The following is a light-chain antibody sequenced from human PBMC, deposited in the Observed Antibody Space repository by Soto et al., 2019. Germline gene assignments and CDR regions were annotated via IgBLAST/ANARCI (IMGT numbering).Light chain of an antibody. CDR3: QHYGTSPRT. CDR1: QGISSSY. Sequence: EVVLTQSPGTLSLSPGERATLSCRASQGISSSYLAWYQEKPGQAPRLLIYGASSRASGIPDRFSGSGSGTDFTLTISRLEPEDFAVYYCQHYGTSPRTFGQGTKVEIK. V-gene: IGKV3-20*01. J-gene: IGKJ1*01. CDR2: GAS.